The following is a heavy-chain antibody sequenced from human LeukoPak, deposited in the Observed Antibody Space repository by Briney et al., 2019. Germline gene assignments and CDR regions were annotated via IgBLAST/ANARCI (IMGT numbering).Heavy chain of an antibody. CDR3: TTGITGFFDY. V-gene: IGHV3-15*01. Sequence: GGSLRLSCAASGFTFSHYWMSWVRQAPGKGLEWVARIKSKSDGGTTDYCAPVTDRFTISRDDSKTTLYLQMNSLKTEDTAVYYCTTGITGFFDYWGQGTLVTVSS. J-gene: IGHJ4*02. CDR2: IKSKSDGGTT. CDR1: GFTFSHYW. D-gene: IGHD1-20*01.